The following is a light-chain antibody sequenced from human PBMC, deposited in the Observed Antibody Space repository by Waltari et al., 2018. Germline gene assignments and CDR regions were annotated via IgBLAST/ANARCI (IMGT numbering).Light chain of an antibody. CDR2: DAA. J-gene: IGKJ2*01. Sequence: SLSASVGDRVTITCQASRDISNNLNWYQQKPGRAPKLLIYDAAKLETGVPSRFSGSGSGTHFTFTISNLQPEDIATYYCQRHDNLSYTFGQGTKLVIK. CDR1: RDISNN. CDR3: QRHDNLSYT. V-gene: IGKV1-33*01.